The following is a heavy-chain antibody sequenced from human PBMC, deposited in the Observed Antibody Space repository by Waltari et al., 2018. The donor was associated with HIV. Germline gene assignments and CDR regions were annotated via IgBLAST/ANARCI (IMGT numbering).Heavy chain of an antibody. CDR1: GFTFNNYG. CDR2: IWYDGSKK. V-gene: IGHV3-33*01. Sequence: QVQLVQWGGGVVQPGRSLRLSCAASGFTFNNYGMSWVRQTPGKGLVWGAVIWYDGSKKDYADSVKGRFPISRDNSNNRLYLQMNSLRVDDTAVYLCARGAPWDGYNSDWYFDLWGRGTLVTVSS. J-gene: IGHJ2*01. D-gene: IGHD5-12*01. CDR3: ARGAPWDGYNSDWYFDL.